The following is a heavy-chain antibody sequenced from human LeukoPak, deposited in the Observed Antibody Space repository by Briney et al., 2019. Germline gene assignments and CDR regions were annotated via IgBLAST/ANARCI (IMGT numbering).Heavy chain of an antibody. V-gene: IGHV3-7*01. Sequence: PGGSLRLSCAASGFTFSSYWMSWVRQAPGKGLEWVANIKQDGSEKYYVDSVKGRFTIPRDNAKNSLYLQMNSLRAEDTAVYYCASLAAAGTVYYYYGMDVWGQGTTVTVSS. D-gene: IGHD6-13*01. CDR3: ASLAAAGTVYYYYGMDV. J-gene: IGHJ6*02. CDR1: GFTFSSYW. CDR2: IKQDGSEK.